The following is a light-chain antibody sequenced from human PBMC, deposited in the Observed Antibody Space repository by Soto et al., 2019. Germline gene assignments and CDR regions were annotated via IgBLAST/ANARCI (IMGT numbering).Light chain of an antibody. V-gene: IGKV3-15*01. CDR3: QQYYNWPRT. Sequence: ETVMTQAPPTLSVSPGERATLPCRSSENIYTNLAWYQQKPGQAPRLLFYGASTRATGLPARFSGTGSGTEFTLTINSLQAEDSAVYYCQQYYNWPRTFGQGTRL. J-gene: IGKJ5*01. CDR2: GAS. CDR1: ENIYTN.